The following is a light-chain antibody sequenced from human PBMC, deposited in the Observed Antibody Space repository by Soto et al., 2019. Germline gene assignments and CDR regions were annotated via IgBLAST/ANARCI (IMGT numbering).Light chain of an antibody. V-gene: IGLV2-14*01. CDR1: NSDVGLYNF. J-gene: IGLJ1*01. Sequence: QSVLTQPASVSGTPGQSITISCTGSNSDVGLYNFVSWYQHHPGRAPKLIVSEVSLRPSGISNRFSGSKSGNTASLTISGLQSEDEAEYYCSSYTNINTRACVFGTGTQLTVL. CDR3: SSYTNINTRACV. CDR2: EVS.